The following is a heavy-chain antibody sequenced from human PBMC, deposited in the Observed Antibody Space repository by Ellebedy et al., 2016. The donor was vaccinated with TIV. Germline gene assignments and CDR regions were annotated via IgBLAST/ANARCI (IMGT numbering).Heavy chain of an antibody. D-gene: IGHD1-7*01. CDR2: IGGSGGPI. Sequence: GESLKISCAASGFTFSSYSMNWVRQAPGKGLEWLSYIGGSGGPIFYADSVKGRFTISRDNANNSLHLQMNSLRDEDTAVYYCARDAWKYGVSWAFDIWGQGAVVTVSS. CDR1: GFTFSSYS. J-gene: IGHJ3*02. V-gene: IGHV3-48*02. CDR3: ARDAWKYGVSWAFDI.